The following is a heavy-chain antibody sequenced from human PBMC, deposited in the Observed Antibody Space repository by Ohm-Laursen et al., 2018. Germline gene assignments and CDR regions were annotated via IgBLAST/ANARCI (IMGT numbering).Heavy chain of an antibody. D-gene: IGHD4/OR15-4a*01. CDR2: VSWNSGSI. J-gene: IGHJ6*02. V-gene: IGHV3-9*01. CDR3: AREQFDYNVPLPRGGMDV. CDR1: GFTFDDYA. Sequence: SLRLSCTASGFTFDDYAMHWVRQAPGKGLEWVSGVSWNSGSIGYADSVKGRFTISGDNSKNTLYLQMNSLRADDTAVYYCAREQFDYNVPLPRGGMDVWGQGTTVTVSS.